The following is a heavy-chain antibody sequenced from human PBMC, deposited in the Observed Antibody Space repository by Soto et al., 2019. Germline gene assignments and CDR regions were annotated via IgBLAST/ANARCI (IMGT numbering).Heavy chain of an antibody. Sequence: ASVKVSCKASGGTFSSYTISWVRQAPGQGLEWMGRIIPILGIANYAQKFQGRVTITADKSTSTAYMELSSLRSEDTAVYYCARGGPVVAARDTDAFDIWGQGTMVTVSS. V-gene: IGHV1-69*02. CDR3: ARGGPVVAARDTDAFDI. CDR2: IIPILGIA. D-gene: IGHD2-15*01. J-gene: IGHJ3*02. CDR1: GGTFSSYT.